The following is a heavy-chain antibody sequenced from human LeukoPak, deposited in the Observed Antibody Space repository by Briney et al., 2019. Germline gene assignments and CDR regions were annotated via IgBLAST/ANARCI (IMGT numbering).Heavy chain of an antibody. CDR2: ISDSGGST. CDR1: GFTFSDYA. J-gene: IGHJ4*02. V-gene: IGHV3-23*01. CDR3: ARHDSFIPY. D-gene: IGHD3-16*02. Sequence: GGSLRLSCIASGFTFSDYAMSWVRQAPGKGLEWVSGISDSGGSTYYADSVKGRCTISRDNSKNTVSLQMNNLRAEDTAVYFCARHDSFIPYWGQGTLVTVTS.